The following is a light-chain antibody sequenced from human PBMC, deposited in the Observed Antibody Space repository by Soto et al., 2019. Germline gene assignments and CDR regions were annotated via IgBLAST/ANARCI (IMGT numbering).Light chain of an antibody. CDR2: GAS. CDR1: QSINSN. V-gene: IGKV3-20*01. J-gene: IGKJ1*01. CDR3: QQYGDSPRT. Sequence: VMTESRASRSVSPGERATLSCTASQSINSNLAWYQHKPGQAPTLLIYGASRRTPGIPDRFSGRGSGTDFTLTISGLEPEDFAVYYCQQYGDSPRTFGQGTKVDI.